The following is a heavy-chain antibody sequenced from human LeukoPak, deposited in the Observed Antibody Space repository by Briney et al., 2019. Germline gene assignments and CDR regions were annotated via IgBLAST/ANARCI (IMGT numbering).Heavy chain of an antibody. V-gene: IGHV4-39*01. CDR2: IYYSGST. Sequence: SETLSLTCTVSGGFIGSSSYYWGWIRQPPGKGLEWSGSIYYSGSTYYNPSLKSRVTISVDTSKNQFSLKLSSVTAADTAVYYCARRQMDRGFDYWGQGTLVTVSS. CDR1: GGFIGSSSYY. CDR3: ARRQMDRGFDY. J-gene: IGHJ4*02. D-gene: IGHD2-8*01.